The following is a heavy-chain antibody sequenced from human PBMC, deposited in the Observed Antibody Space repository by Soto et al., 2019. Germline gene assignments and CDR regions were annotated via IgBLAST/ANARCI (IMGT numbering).Heavy chain of an antibody. D-gene: IGHD1-1*01. J-gene: IGHJ6*02. CDR1: GGSSLGSQ. CDR2: INHSGST. CDR3: ARGIQLERPWYYYYGMDV. Sequence: PSETLSITCSVYGGSSLGSQCRSIRQPPGKGLEWIGEINHSGSTNYNPSLKSRVTISVDTSKNQFSLKLSSVTAADTAVYYCARGIQLERPWYYYYGMDVWGQGTTVS. V-gene: IGHV4-34*01.